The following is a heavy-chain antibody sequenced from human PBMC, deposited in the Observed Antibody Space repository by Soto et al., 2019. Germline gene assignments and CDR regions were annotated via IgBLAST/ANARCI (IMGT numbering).Heavy chain of an antibody. CDR3: ARDPDGDYDFDY. D-gene: IGHD4-17*01. CDR2: INAKNGNT. V-gene: IGHV1-18*01. Sequence: QVQLVQSGAEVKKPGASVKVSCKASGYTFNRYGISWVRQAPGQGLEWMGWINAKNGNTNYAQKLRGRVIMTTDKSTRTAYMELRSLGSDDTAVYDCARDPDGDYDFDYWGQGTLVTVSS. J-gene: IGHJ4*02. CDR1: GYTFNRYG.